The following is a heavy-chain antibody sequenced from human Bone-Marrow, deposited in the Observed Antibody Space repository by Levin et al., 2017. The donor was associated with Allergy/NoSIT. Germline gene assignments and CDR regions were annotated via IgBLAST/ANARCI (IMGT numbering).Heavy chain of an antibody. J-gene: IGHJ6*02. V-gene: IGHV3-21*01. CDR2: ISSSSSYI. CDR1: GFTFSSYS. CDR3: ARETEGYYYDSSGYSRPYYYGMDV. Sequence: PGGSLRLSCAASGFTFSSYSMNWVRQAPGKGLEWVSSISSSSSYIYYADSVKGRFTISRDNAKNSLYLQMNSLRAEDTAVYYCARETEGYYYDSSGYSRPYYYGMDVWGQGTTVTVSS. D-gene: IGHD3-22*01.